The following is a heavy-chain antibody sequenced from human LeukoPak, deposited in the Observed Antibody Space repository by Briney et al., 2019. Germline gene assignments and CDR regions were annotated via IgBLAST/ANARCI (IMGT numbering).Heavy chain of an antibody. D-gene: IGHD5-18*01. V-gene: IGHV3-74*01. Sequence: PGGSLRLSCSASGFTFSSYWMHWVRQAPGKGLVWVSRINGDGSSTSYADSVKGRFTISRDNAKNTLYLQMNSLRAEDTAVYYCARGGAAMAYYWGQGTLVTVSS. J-gene: IGHJ4*02. CDR2: INGDGSST. CDR3: ARGGAAMAYY. CDR1: GFTFSSYW.